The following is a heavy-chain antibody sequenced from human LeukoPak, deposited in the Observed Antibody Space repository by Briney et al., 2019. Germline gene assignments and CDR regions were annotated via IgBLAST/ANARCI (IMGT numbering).Heavy chain of an antibody. D-gene: IGHD6-19*01. Sequence: GGALRLSCAASGFTFSTYWMHWVRHAPRKGLVWVSRIISDGSSTSYAASVKGRFTISRDNAKNKLYLQMNSLRAEDTAVYYCAREDVNIAVAASGAFDIWGQGTMVTVSS. CDR2: IISDGSST. CDR1: GFTFSTYW. J-gene: IGHJ3*02. CDR3: AREDVNIAVAASGAFDI. V-gene: IGHV3-74*01.